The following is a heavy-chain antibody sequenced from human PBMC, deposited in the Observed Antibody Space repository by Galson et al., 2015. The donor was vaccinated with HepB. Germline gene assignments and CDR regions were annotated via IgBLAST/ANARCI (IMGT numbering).Heavy chain of an antibody. CDR2: ISAYNGNT. V-gene: IGHV1-18*04. D-gene: IGHD2-15*01. CDR1: GYTFTSYG. CDR3: ARDHYCSGGSCYSGWFDP. J-gene: IGHJ5*02. Sequence: SVKVSCKASGYTFTSYGISWVRQAPGQGLEWMGWISAYNGNTNYAQKLQGRVTMTTDTSTSTAYMELRSLRSDDTAVYYCARDHYCSGGSCYSGWFDPWGQGTLVTVPS.